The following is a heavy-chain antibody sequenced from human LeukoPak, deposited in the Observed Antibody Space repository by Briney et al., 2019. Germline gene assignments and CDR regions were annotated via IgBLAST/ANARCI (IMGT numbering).Heavy chain of an antibody. J-gene: IGHJ3*02. CDR1: GGSTSTSRYY. D-gene: IGHD2-21*02. Sequence: PSENLSCNCTVSGGSTSTSRYYWGWLRQPLGKGLEWNGSIYYSGYSYYNPSRNSRVAISVDPSKNQFSLKLSSVTAADTAVYYCAREGIVVVTAINAFDIWGQGTMVTVSS. CDR3: AREGIVVVTAINAFDI. V-gene: IGHV4-39*07. CDR2: IYYSGYS.